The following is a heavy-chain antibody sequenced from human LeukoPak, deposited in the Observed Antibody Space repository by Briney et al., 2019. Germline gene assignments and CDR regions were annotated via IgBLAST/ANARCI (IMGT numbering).Heavy chain of an antibody. CDR3: ATADPAAGTSGPFDY. D-gene: IGHD6-13*01. CDR2: FDPEDGET. CDR1: GYTLTELS. Sequence: ASVKVSCKVSGYTLTELSMHWVRQAPGKGLEWMGGFDPEDGETIYAQKFQGRVTMTEDTSTDTDYMELSSLRSEDTAVYYCATADPAAGTSGPFDYWGQGTLVTVSS. J-gene: IGHJ4*02. V-gene: IGHV1-24*01.